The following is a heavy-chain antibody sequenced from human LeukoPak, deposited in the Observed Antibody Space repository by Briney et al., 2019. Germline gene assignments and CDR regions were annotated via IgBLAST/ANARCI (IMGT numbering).Heavy chain of an antibody. CDR1: GGSISSYY. D-gene: IGHD3-22*01. CDR2: IYHSGST. V-gene: IGHV4-38-2*02. J-gene: IGHJ4*02. Sequence: SETLSLTCTVSGGSISSYYWSWIRQPPGKGLEWIGSIYHSGSTYYNPSLKSRVTISVDTSKNQFSLKLSSVTAADTAVYYCARAGGSWGWQGSMIVVPEPFDYWGQGTLVTVSS. CDR3: ARAGGSWGWQGSMIVVPEPFDY.